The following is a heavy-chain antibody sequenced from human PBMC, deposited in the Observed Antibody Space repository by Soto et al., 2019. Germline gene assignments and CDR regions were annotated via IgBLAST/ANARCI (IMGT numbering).Heavy chain of an antibody. V-gene: IGHV3-53*01. CDR1: GFTVSSNH. CDR3: ATGVDGAKDGY. CDR2: IYHRGDT. J-gene: IGHJ4*02. Sequence: VQLVESGGGLIQPGGSLRLSCAASGFTVSSNHMTWIRQAPGRGPEWVSTIYHRGDTFYADSVKGRFAISRDNSKNRLYHEMNSLRPEDSAVYYCATGVDGAKDGYWGQGTLVTVSS. D-gene: IGHD5-18*01.